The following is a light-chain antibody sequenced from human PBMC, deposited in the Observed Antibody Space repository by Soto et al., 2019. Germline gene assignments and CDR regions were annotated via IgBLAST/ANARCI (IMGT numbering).Light chain of an antibody. V-gene: IGLV1-47*01. CDR2: RDN. CDR1: SSNIGSNY. Sequence: QSVLTQSPSASGTPGQRVTISCSGSSSNIGSNYVYWYQQLPGTAPKLLIYRDNQRPSGVPDRFSGSESGTSASLAISGLRSEDEADYYCAAWDDSLNGVVFGGGTQLTVL. CDR3: AAWDDSLNGVV. J-gene: IGLJ2*01.